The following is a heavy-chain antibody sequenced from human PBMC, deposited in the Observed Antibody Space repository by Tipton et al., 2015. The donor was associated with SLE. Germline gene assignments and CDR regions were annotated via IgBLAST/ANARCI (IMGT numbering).Heavy chain of an antibody. V-gene: IGHV4-30-2*01. D-gene: IGHD6-13*01. J-gene: IGHJ5*02. CDR2: IYHSGST. CDR1: GGSISSGGYS. CDR3: ALAAGRGNWFDP. Sequence: LRLSCAVYGGSISSGGYSWSWIRQPPGKGLEWIGYIYHSGSTYYNPSLKSRVTISVDRSKNQFSLKLSSVTAADTAVYYCALAAGRGNWFDPWGQGTLVTVSS.